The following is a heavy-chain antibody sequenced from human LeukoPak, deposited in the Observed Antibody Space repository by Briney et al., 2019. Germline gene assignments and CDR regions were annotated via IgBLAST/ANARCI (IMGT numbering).Heavy chain of an antibody. CDR2: ISGSGDKT. CDR3: AKDTSAWWYHRAYMNV. D-gene: IGHD2-15*01. CDR1: GFTFSDYA. V-gene: IGHV3-23*01. J-gene: IGHJ6*03. Sequence: GGSLRLSCAASGFTFSDYAMSWVRQAPGGGLEWVSAISGSGDKTFHADSVKGRFTTSRDNSKNTLSLQMSSLRVEDSAVYFCAKDTSAWWYHRAYMNVWGTGTTVTVSS.